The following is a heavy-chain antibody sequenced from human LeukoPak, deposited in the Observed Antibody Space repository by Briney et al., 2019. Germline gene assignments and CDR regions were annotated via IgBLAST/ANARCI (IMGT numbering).Heavy chain of an antibody. CDR3: ARNGYCSGGSCYSNNAFDI. Sequence: SQTLSLTCTVSGGSISSGDSYWSWIRQLPGKGLEWIGYIYYSGTTYYNPSLKSRLTISVDTSKNQFSLKLSSVTAADTAVYYCARNGYCSGGSCYSNNAFDIWGQGTMVTVSS. V-gene: IGHV4-31*03. CDR1: GGSISSGDSY. J-gene: IGHJ3*02. D-gene: IGHD2-15*01. CDR2: IYYSGTT.